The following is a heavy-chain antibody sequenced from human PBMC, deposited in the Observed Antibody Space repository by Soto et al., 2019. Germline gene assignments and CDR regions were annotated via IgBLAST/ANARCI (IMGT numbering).Heavy chain of an antibody. V-gene: IGHV3-7*01. CDR2: IKQDGSER. Sequence: EVQLVESGGGLVQPGGSLRLSCAASEFTFSSYWMSWVRQAPGKGLEWVANIKQDGSERYYVDSAKGRFTISRDNAKNSLYLQMNSLRAEDTAVYYCAGDYRADAFHVWGQGTMVTVSS. J-gene: IGHJ3*01. CDR1: EFTFSSYW. CDR3: AGDYRADAFHV.